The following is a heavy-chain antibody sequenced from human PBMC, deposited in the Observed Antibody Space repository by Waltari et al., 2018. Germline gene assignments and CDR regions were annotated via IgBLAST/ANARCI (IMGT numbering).Heavy chain of an antibody. J-gene: IGHJ4*02. V-gene: IGHV3-48*03. D-gene: IGHD4-17*01. CDR1: EFIFSNYE. CDR3: AAGWGMTTVTTWDY. Sequence: EVQLVQSGGGLVQPGGSLRLSCAASEFIFSNYEMHWIRQAPGKGLEGVSYISSRGTTIYYADSVKGRFTISRDNSKNTLYLQMNSLRAEDTAVYYCAAGWGMTTVTTWDYWGQGTLVTVSS. CDR2: ISSRGTTI.